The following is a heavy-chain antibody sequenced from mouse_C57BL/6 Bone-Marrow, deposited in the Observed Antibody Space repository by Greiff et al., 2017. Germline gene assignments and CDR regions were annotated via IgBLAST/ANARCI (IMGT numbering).Heavy chain of an antibody. CDR3: TRVYYGSSPYAMDY. V-gene: IGHV5-9-1*02. J-gene: IGHJ4*01. CDR2: ISSGGDYS. D-gene: IGHD1-1*01. Sequence: EVKLVESGEGLVKPGGSLKLSCAASGFTFSSYAMSWVRQTPEKRLEWVAYISSGGDYSYYADTVKGRFTISRDNARNTLYLQMSSLKSEDTAMYYCTRVYYGSSPYAMDYWGQGTSVTVSS. CDR1: GFTFSSYA.